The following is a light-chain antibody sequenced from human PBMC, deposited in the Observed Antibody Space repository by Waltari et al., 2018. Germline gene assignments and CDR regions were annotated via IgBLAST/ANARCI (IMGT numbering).Light chain of an antibody. V-gene: IGKV3-20*01. Sequence: EIGLTQSPGTLSLSPGDRATISCRASEDVPSGYLAWYQQKPGQAPRLLIFGAASGATGIPDRFRGSESGTDFTLTISRLEPEDFAVYYCQQYGSLPLTFGQGTKVEIK. J-gene: IGKJ1*01. CDR1: EDVPSGY. CDR3: QQYGSLPLT. CDR2: GAA.